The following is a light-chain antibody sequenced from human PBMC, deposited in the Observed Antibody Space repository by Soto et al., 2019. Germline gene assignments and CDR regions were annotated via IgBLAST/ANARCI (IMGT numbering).Light chain of an antibody. CDR3: QQYINRWT. CDR1: QSISTW. CDR2: KAS. J-gene: IGKJ1*01. V-gene: IGKV1-5*03. Sequence: DIQVTQSPSTLAASVGDRVTITCRASQSISTWLAWYQQKPGKAPKLLIYKASSLESGVPSRFSGSGSGTEFTLTISSLQPDDFATYYCQQYINRWTFGQGTKV.